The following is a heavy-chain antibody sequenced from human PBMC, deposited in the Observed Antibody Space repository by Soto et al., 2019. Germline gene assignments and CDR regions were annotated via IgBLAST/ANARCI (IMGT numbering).Heavy chain of an antibody. V-gene: IGHV4-59*01. CDR1: DGSISNYY. J-gene: IGHJ4*02. CDR3: ARAGWSDSWYFDY. D-gene: IGHD6-13*01. Sequence: SETLSLTCTVSDGSISNYYWSWIRQPPGKGLEWIGYIFYSGITNYNPSLKSRVTISVDTSNNQFSLKLSSVTAAGTAVYYCARAGWSDSWYFDYWGQGSLVTVSS. CDR2: IFYSGIT.